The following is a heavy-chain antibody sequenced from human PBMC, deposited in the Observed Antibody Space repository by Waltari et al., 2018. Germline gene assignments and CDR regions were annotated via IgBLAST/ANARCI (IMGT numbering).Heavy chain of an antibody. J-gene: IGHJ6*03. Sequence: QVQLVQSGAEVKKPGSSVKVSCKASGGTFSSYAISWVRPAPGQGLEWMGRIIPIFGTANYAQKFQGRVTITADKSTSTAYMELSSLRSEDTAVYYCARVPSDRYYYYYMDVWGKGTTVTVSS. CDR2: IIPIFGTA. CDR1: GGTFSSYA. V-gene: IGHV1-69*08. CDR3: ARVPSDRYYYYYMDV.